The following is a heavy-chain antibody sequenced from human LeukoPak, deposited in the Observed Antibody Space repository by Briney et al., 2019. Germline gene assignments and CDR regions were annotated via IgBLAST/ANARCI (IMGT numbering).Heavy chain of an antibody. D-gene: IGHD3-10*01. J-gene: IGHJ3*02. CDR2: INPSSGGT. V-gene: IGHV1-2*02. Sequence: GASVKVSCKTSGYTFTGYYMHWVRQAPGQGLEWMGWINPSSGGTNYAQKFQGRVTMTRDTSISTAYMELSRLRSDDTAVYYCARDGSGTAAFDIWGQGTMVTVSS. CDR1: GYTFTGYY. CDR3: ARDGSGTAAFDI.